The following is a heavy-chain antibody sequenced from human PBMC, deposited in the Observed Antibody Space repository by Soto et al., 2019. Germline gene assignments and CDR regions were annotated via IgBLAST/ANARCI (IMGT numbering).Heavy chain of an antibody. J-gene: IGHJ6*01. Sequence: QVHLVQSGGELKKPGASVKVSCKAAGYNFTTYGISWVRQAPGQGLEWMGWISGDSVNTKSAPKLQDRITMTTDTSAGTAYMELRRLRSGDTAVYLCAREGQQQAQETYYYVYGMDIWGQGTTVTVSS. CDR3: AREGQQQAQETYYYVYGMDI. CDR2: ISGDSVNT. D-gene: IGHD3-10*02. V-gene: IGHV1-18*01. CDR1: GYNFTTYG.